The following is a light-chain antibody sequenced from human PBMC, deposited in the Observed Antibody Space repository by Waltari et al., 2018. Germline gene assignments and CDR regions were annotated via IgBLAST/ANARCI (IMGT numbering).Light chain of an antibody. CDR1: ESVLYSRNNKDH. CDR3: QQYYNTPLT. Sequence: DIVMTQSPESLAVSLGERATINCKSSESVLYSRNNKDHLAWYQQTPGQRPKLLIYWASTRESGVPDRVSGSGSETEFTLTINSLQAEDVAVYYCQQYYNTPLTFGGGTKVEIK. CDR2: WAS. V-gene: IGKV4-1*01. J-gene: IGKJ4*01.